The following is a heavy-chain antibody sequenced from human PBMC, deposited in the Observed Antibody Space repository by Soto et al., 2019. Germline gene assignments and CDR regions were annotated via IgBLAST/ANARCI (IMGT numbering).Heavy chain of an antibody. CDR3: VRDKTVTRGYGMDV. D-gene: IGHD4-17*01. V-gene: IGHV6-1*01. CDR2: TNYRSKWYH. Sequence: QVQLQQSGPGLVKPSQTLSLTCAISGDSVSSNNVAWNWIRQSPSRGLEWLGRTNYRSKWYHDYAGSVKSRITINPDTSKNQFSLQLNAVTPEDTAVYYCVRDKTVTRGYGMDVWGQGTTVTVSS. J-gene: IGHJ6*02. CDR1: GDSVSSNNVA.